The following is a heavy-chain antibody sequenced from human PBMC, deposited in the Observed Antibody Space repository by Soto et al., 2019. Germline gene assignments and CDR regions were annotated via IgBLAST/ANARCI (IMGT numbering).Heavy chain of an antibody. V-gene: IGHV1-69*08. D-gene: IGHD6-19*01. CDR3: ARDGYGSSSGWTGWFDP. CDR2: IIPILGIA. Sequence: QVQLVQSGAEVTKPGSSVKVSCKASGGTFSSYTISWVRQAPGQGLEWMGRIIPILGIANYAQKFQGRVTITADKSTSTAYMELSSLRSEDTAVYYCARDGYGSSSGWTGWFDPWGQGTLVTVSS. J-gene: IGHJ5*02. CDR1: GGTFSSYT.